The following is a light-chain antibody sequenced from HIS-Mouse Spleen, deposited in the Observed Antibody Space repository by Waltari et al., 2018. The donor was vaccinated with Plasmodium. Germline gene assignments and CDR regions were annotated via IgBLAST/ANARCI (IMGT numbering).Light chain of an antibody. CDR1: ELPKKY. V-gene: IGLV3-10*01. CDR3: YSTDSSGNHRV. J-gene: IGLJ3*02. Sequence: YELTQPPSVSVSPGQTARTPCSGDELPKKYAYWYQQKSGPAPVLVIYEDSKRPSGTPERFSGSSSGTMATLTISGAQVEDEADYYCYSTDSSGNHRVFGGGTKLTVL. CDR2: EDS.